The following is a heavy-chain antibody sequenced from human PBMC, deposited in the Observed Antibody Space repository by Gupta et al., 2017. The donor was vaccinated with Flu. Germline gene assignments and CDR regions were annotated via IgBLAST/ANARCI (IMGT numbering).Heavy chain of an antibody. D-gene: IGHD2-2*01. CDR2: IIPICGTA. CDR3: ARKRWGYCSSTSCYEGRYYYMDV. J-gene: IGHJ6*03. V-gene: IGHV1-69*01. Sequence: QVQLVQSGAEVQKPGSSVKVSCKASGGTFSSYALSWVRPAPGQGLAWMGGIIPICGTANYAQKFQGRVTITADESTSTAYMELSSLRSEDTAVYYCARKRWGYCSSTSCYEGRYYYMDVWGKGTTVTVSS. CDR1: GGTFSSYA.